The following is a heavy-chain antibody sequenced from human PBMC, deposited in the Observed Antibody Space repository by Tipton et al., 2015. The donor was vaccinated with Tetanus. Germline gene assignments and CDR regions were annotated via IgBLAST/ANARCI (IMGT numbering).Heavy chain of an antibody. CDR2: INHSGST. CDR3: ARGRVRDVYNSGIDY. V-gene: IGHV4-34*01. Sequence: TLSLTCAVYGGSFSGYYWSWIRQPPGKGLEWIGEINHSGSTNYNPSLKSRVTISVDTSKNQFSLKLSSVTAADTAVYYSARGRVRDVYNSGIDYWGQGTLVTVSS. J-gene: IGHJ4*02. D-gene: IGHD5-24*01. CDR1: GGSFSGYY.